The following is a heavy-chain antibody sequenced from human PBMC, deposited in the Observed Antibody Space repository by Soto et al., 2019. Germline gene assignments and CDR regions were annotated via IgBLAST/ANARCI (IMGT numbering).Heavy chain of an antibody. V-gene: IGHV4-34*01. CDR2: INHSGGT. J-gene: IGHJ4*02. Sequence: SETLSLTCGVYGGSFSAYYWSWIRQPPGQGLEWLGEINHSGGTNYNPSLKSRVTMSVDTYKNHFSLNLSSVTAADTAVYYCARGHYDLWSGYRPRGHFDYWGQGALVTVSS. CDR3: ARGHYDLWSGYRPRGHFDY. CDR1: GGSFSAYY. D-gene: IGHD3-3*01.